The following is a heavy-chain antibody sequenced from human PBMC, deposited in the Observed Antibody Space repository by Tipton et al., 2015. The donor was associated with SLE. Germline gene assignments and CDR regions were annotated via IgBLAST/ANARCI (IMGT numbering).Heavy chain of an antibody. V-gene: IGHV4-59*07. CDR2: IYYSGST. CDR3: ARVPAVYYYYMDV. CDR1: GGSISSYY. J-gene: IGHJ6*03. D-gene: IGHD2-2*01. Sequence: TLSLTCTASGGSISSYYWSWIRQPPGKGLEWIGYIYYSGSTNYNPSLKSRVTISVDTSKNQFSLKLSSVTAADTAVYYCARVPAVYYYYMDVWGKGTTVTVSS.